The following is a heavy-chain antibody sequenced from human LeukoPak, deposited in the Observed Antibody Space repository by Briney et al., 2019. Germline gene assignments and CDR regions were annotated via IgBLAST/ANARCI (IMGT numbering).Heavy chain of an antibody. CDR1: GGSISSSSYY. V-gene: IGHV4-39*01. CDR2: IYYSGST. D-gene: IGHD1-26*01. J-gene: IGHJ5*02. Sequence: PSETLSLTCTVSGGSISSSSYYWGWIRQPPGKGLEWIGSIYYSGSTYYNPSLKSRVTISVDTSKNQFSLKLSSVTAADTAVYYCARLSSGSYYVDWFDPWGQGTLVTVSS. CDR3: ARLSSGSYYVDWFDP.